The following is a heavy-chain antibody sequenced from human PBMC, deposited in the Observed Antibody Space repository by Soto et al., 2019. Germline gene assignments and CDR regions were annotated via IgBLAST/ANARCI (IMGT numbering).Heavy chain of an antibody. J-gene: IGHJ4*02. CDR3: ARHSNYSDSRGYYSDYFDY. D-gene: IGHD3-22*01. CDR2: TYYKSKWYN. V-gene: IGHV6-1*01. Sequence: SQTLSLTCAISEDRVSNNSAAWNWIRQSPSRGLEWLGKTYYKSKWYNDYAISVKTRITINPDTSKNQFSLQLHSVTPEDTAVYYCARHSNYSDSRGYYSDYFDYWGQGTVVTVSS. CDR1: EDRVSNNSAA.